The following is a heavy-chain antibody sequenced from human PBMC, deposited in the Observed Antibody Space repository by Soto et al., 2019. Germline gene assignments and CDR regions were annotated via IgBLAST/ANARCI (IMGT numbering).Heavy chain of an antibody. Sequence: QVQLVQSGAEVKKPGSSVKVSCKASGGTFSSYAISWVRQAPGQGLEWMGGIIPIFGTANYAQKFQGRVTITADEYTSTAYMELSSLRSEDTAVYYCAGLEGYCSSTSCYRGRIYYYYGMVVWGQGTTVTVSS. CDR1: GGTFSSYA. CDR3: AGLEGYCSSTSCYRGRIYYYYGMVV. CDR2: IIPIFGTA. D-gene: IGHD2-2*02. J-gene: IGHJ6*02. V-gene: IGHV1-69*01.